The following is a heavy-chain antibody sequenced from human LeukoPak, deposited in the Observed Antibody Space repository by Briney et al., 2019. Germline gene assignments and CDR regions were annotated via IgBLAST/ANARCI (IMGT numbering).Heavy chain of an antibody. D-gene: IGHD6-19*01. CDR2: INPNSGGT. J-gene: IGHJ6*03. Sequence: ASVKVSCKVSGYTLTELSMHWVRQAPGQGLEWMGWINPNSGGTNYAQKLQGRVTMTTDTSTSTAYMELRSLRSDDTAVYYCARDMADSSGWDNYYYYMDVWGKGTTVTISS. CDR1: GYTLTELS. V-gene: IGHV1-2*02. CDR3: ARDMADSSGWDNYYYYMDV.